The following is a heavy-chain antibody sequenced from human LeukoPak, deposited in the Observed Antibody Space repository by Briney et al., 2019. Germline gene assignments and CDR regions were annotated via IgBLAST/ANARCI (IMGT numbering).Heavy chain of an antibody. Sequence: PGGSLRLSCAASGFTFSSYAMSWVRQAPGKGLEWVSAISGSGGSTYYADSVKGRFTISRDNAKNSLYLQMNSLRAEDTAVYYCARANYDFWSGTSVLDVWGQGTTVTVSS. CDR2: ISGSGGST. J-gene: IGHJ6*02. CDR1: GFTFSSYA. D-gene: IGHD3-3*01. V-gene: IGHV3-23*01. CDR3: ARANYDFWSGTSVLDV.